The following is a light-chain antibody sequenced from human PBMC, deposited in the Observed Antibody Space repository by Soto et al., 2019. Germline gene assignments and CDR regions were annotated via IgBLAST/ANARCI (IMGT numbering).Light chain of an antibody. CDR2: DVT. Sequence: QSVLTQPPSASGSPGQSVTISCTGTSSDVGAYNYVSWYQQYPGKAPKLMIYDVTKRPSGVPDRFSGTKSGNTASLTVSGLQAEDEADYYCTSYTGSISGPYVFGTGTKLTVL. V-gene: IGLV2-8*01. J-gene: IGLJ1*01. CDR1: SSDVGAYNY. CDR3: TSYTGSISGPYV.